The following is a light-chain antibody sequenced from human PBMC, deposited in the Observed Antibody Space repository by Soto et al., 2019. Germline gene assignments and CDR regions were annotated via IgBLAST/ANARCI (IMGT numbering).Light chain of an antibody. J-gene: IGKJ4*01. CDR3: QHGYSTPLT. CDR1: QSISTY. V-gene: IGKV1-39*01. CDR2: AAS. Sequence: DIQMTQSPSSLSASVGDRVTITCRASQSISTYLHWYQQKPGKAPNLLIYAASTLQSGVPSRFSGSGSGTDCTLTIRSLQPEDFATYFCQHGYSTPLTFGGGTKVDIK.